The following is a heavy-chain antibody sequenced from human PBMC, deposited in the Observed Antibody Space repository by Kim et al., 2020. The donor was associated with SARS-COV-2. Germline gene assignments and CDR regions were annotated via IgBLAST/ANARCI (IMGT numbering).Heavy chain of an antibody. D-gene: IGHD3-16*01. CDR3: AKFYAPLV. J-gene: IGHJ4*02. CDR2: VSGGGGST. V-gene: IGHV3-23*01. CDR1: DFTFKVAA. Sequence: GGSLRLSCPTYDFTFKVAAMAWVRQAPGKGLEWISAVSGGGGSTFYAESVRGRFTISRDTSTNTLYLQLNNVRVEDTAVYYCAKFYAPLVWGPGTLVTVSP.